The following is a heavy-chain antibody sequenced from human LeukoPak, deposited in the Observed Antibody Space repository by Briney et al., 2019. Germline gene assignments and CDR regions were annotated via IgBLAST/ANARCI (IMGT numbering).Heavy chain of an antibody. CDR1: GGSFSGYY. Sequence: SETLSLTCAVYGGSFSGYYWSWIRQPPGKGLEWIGEINHSGSTNYNPSLKSRVTISVDTSENQFSLKLSSVTAADTAVYYCARAGHYDILTGSIDAFDIWGQGTMVTVSS. J-gene: IGHJ3*02. CDR2: INHSGST. V-gene: IGHV4-34*01. D-gene: IGHD3-9*01. CDR3: ARAGHYDILTGSIDAFDI.